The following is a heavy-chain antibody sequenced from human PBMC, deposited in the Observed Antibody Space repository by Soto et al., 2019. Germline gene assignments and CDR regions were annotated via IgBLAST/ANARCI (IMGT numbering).Heavy chain of an antibody. D-gene: IGHD2-21*02. V-gene: IGHV1-46*01. J-gene: IGHJ4*02. CDR3: ARGGHVVVVTAALDY. CDR1: GYTFSSYY. CDR2: INPSGGYT. Sequence: GASVKVSCKASGYTFSSYYMNWVRQAPGQGLEWLGIINPSGGYTTYAQRFLGRVTMTRDTSTSTLYMELTSLTSDDTAIYYCARGGHVVVVTAALDYWGQGTLVTVSS.